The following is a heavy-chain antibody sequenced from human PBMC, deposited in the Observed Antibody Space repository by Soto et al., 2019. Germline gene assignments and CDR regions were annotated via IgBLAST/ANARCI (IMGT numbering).Heavy chain of an antibody. Sequence: GGSLRLSCAASGFTFSNAWMNWVRQAPGKGLEWVGRIKSKTDGGTTDYAAPVKGRFTISRDDSKNTLYLQMNSLKTEDTAVYYCTTDLTSSSRDYYYYGMDVWGQGTTVTVSS. J-gene: IGHJ6*02. D-gene: IGHD1-1*01. CDR2: IKSKTDGGTT. CDR1: GFTFSNAW. CDR3: TTDLTSSSRDYYYYGMDV. V-gene: IGHV3-15*07.